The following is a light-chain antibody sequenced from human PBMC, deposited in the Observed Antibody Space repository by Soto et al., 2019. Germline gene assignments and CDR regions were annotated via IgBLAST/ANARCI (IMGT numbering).Light chain of an antibody. J-gene: IGLJ2*01. CDR3: CSYAGSSTVV. CDR1: SSDVGSYNL. CDR2: EVS. V-gene: IGLV2-23*02. Sequence: VLTQPASVSGSPGQSITISCTGTSSDVGSYNLVSWYQQHPGKAPKLMIYEVSKRPSGVSNRFSGSKSGNTASLTISGLQAEDEADYYCCSYAGSSTVVFGGGTKVTVL.